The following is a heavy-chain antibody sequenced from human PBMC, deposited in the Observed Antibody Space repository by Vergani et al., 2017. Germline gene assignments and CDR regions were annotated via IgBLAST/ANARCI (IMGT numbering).Heavy chain of an antibody. V-gene: IGHV3-20*04. CDR2: INWNGGRI. CDR3: ARDPTARRDGYIKYFDY. Sequence: EVQLVESGGRVVWPAGLLRLSCTASGFTFNDYGVSGVRQAPGKGLEWVSGINWNGGRISYADSVKGRFTISRDNAKNSLFLQMNSLRPEDTALYYCARDPTARRDGYIKYFDYWGRGTLVTVSS. CDR1: GFTFNDYG. J-gene: IGHJ4*02. D-gene: IGHD5-24*01.